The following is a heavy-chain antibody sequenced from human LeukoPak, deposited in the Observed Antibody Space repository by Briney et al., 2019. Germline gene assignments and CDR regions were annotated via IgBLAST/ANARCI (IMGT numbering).Heavy chain of an antibody. CDR2: IYYSGST. Sequence: SETLSLTCTVSGGSISSGGYYWSWIRQHPGKGLEWIGYIYYSGSTYYNPSLKSRVTISVDTSKNQFSLKLSSVTAADTAVYYCARAFWRVGVREEWLLGWFDPWGQGTLVTVSS. D-gene: IGHD3-3*01. CDR3: ARAFWRVGVREEWLLGWFDP. J-gene: IGHJ5*02. CDR1: GGSISSGGYY. V-gene: IGHV4-31*03.